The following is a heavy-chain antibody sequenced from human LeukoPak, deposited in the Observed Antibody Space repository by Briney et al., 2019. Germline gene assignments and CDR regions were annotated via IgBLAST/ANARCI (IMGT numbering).Heavy chain of an antibody. J-gene: IGHJ6*02. Sequence: GGSLRLSCAASGFTVSSNYMSCVRQAPGKGLEWVSVIYSGGSTYYADSVKGRFTISRHNSKNTLYLQMNSLRAEDTAVYYCARDDRGGYSGYDTRQDYYYGMDVWGQGTTVTVSS. CDR2: IYSGGST. CDR3: ARDDRGGYSGYDTRQDYYYGMDV. CDR1: GFTVSSNY. V-gene: IGHV3-53*04. D-gene: IGHD5-12*01.